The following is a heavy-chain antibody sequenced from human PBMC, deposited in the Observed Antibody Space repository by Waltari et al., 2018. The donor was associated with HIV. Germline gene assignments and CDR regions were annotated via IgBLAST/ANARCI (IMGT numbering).Heavy chain of an antibody. D-gene: IGHD3-3*01. CDR1: GFAFAQYT. CDR3: ARGLTIFGDVIPYYFDH. V-gene: IGHV3-21*01. CDR2: ISSTSGYI. J-gene: IGHJ4*01. Sequence: VQLVESEGGLVKPGESLRRPCAGSGFAFAQYTLSWVRQAPGKGLEWISTISSTSGYIEYADSVKGRFTVSRDNAKKSLSLQMNSLRAEDAAVYYCARGLTIFGDVIPYYFDHWGQGSLVTVSS.